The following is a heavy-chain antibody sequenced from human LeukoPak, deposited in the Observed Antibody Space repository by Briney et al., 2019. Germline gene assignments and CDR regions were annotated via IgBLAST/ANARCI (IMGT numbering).Heavy chain of an antibody. V-gene: IGHV1-58*02. Sequence: SVKVSCRASGFTFISSPIQWVRQASGQPLEWVGWIVVGSGNTNYAQNFQERVTITRDMSTSTAYMEVSSLRSEDTAVYYCAADLPGGAMFDPWGQGTLVTVSS. CDR2: IVVGSGNT. CDR1: GFTFISSP. J-gene: IGHJ5*02. D-gene: IGHD3-16*01. CDR3: AADLPGGAMFDP.